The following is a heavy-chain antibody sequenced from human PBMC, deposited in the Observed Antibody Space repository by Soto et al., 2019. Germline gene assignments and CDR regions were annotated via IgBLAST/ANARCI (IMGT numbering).Heavy chain of an antibody. D-gene: IGHD3-16*01. CDR1: GGSISSSSYY. CDR2: IYYSGST. CDR3: ARSQGGWFDP. V-gene: IGHV4-39*01. J-gene: IGHJ5*02. Sequence: ETLSLTCTVSGGSISSSSYYWGWIRQPPGKGLEWIGSIYYSGSTYYNPSLKSRVTISVDTSKNQFSLKLSSVTAADTAVYYCARSQGGWFDPWGQGNLVTVSS.